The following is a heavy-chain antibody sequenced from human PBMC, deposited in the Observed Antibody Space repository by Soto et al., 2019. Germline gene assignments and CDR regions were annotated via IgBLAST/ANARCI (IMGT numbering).Heavy chain of an antibody. J-gene: IGHJ4*02. CDR1: GGTFSSYA. D-gene: IGHD3-22*01. CDR3: AREFYYDSSGYYYSRAHYFHY. CDR2: IIPIFGTA. Sequence: VKVSCKASGGTFSSYAISWVRQAPGQGLEWMGGIIPIFGTANYAQKFQGRVTITADESTSTAYMELSSLRSEDTAVYYCAREFYYDSSGYYYSRAHYFHYWGQGTLVTVSS. V-gene: IGHV1-69*13.